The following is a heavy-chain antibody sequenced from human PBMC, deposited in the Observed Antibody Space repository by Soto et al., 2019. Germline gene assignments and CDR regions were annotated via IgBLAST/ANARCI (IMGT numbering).Heavy chain of an antibody. J-gene: IGHJ4*02. CDR3: ARRYYDIWSGYYHFDY. Sequence: GESLKISCMGSGYSFTSYWIRWVRQMPGKGLEWMGRIDPSDSYTNYSPSFQGHVTISADKSISTAYLQWSSLKASDTAMYYCARRYYDIWSGYYHFDYWGQGTLVTVSS. V-gene: IGHV5-10-1*01. CDR2: IDPSDSYT. CDR1: GYSFTSYW. D-gene: IGHD3-3*01.